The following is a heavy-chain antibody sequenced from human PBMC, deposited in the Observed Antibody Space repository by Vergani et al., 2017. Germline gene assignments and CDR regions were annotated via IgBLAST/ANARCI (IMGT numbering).Heavy chain of an antibody. CDR1: GFTFSSYW. Sequence: EVQLVESGGGLVQPGGSLRLSCATSGFTFSSYWMSWVLQAPGKGLEWVANINQDGSEEYYVDSVKGRFTISRDNAKNSLYLQMNSLRAEDTAVYYCARGGIATAAVFDYWGQGTLVTVSS. CDR3: ARGGIATAAVFDY. CDR2: INQDGSEE. V-gene: IGHV3-7*01. D-gene: IGHD6-13*01. J-gene: IGHJ4*02.